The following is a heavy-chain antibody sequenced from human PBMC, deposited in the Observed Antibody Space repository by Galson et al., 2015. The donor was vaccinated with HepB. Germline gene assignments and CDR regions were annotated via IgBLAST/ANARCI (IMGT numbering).Heavy chain of an antibody. Sequence: SLRLSCAASGFNFSNAWMNWVRQAPGKGLEWVGRIKSKTDVGTTKNAAPVKGRFTIPRDDSKNTLHLQMNSLKTEDTAVHYCTTANYKWGRDAFDIWDQGTMVTVS. V-gene: IGHV3-15*07. CDR3: TTANYKWGRDAFDI. CDR1: GFNFSNAW. J-gene: IGHJ3*02. CDR2: IKSKTDVGTT. D-gene: IGHD4/OR15-4a*01.